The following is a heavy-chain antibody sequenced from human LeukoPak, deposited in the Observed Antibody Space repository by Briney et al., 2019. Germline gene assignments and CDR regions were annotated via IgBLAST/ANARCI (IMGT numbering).Heavy chain of an antibody. Sequence: GASVKVSCKASGYTFTDYYMHWVQQAPGQGLEWMGRIIPILGIANYAQKFQGRVTITADKSTSTAYMELSSLRSEDTAVYYCATALAVAGTRWGQGTLVTVSS. D-gene: IGHD6-19*01. CDR2: IIPILGIA. CDR3: ATALAVAGTR. V-gene: IGHV1-69*02. CDR1: GYTFTDYY. J-gene: IGHJ4*02.